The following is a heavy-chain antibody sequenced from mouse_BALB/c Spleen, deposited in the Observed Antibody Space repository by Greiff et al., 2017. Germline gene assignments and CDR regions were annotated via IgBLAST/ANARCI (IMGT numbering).Heavy chain of an antibody. CDR2: INPSSGYT. CDR3: ASLYGNYWDFDV. CDR1: GYTFTSYT. J-gene: IGHJ1*01. D-gene: IGHD2-1*01. V-gene: IGHV1-4*01. Sequence: VKLQESGAELARPGASVKMSCKASGYTFTSYTMHWVKQRPGQGLEWIGYINPSSGYTNYNQKFKDKATLTADKSSSTAYMQLSSLTSEDSAVYYCASLYGNYWDFDVWGAGTTVTVSS.